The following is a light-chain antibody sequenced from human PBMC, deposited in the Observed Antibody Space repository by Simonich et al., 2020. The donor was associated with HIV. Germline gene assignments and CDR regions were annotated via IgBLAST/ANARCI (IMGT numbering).Light chain of an antibody. V-gene: IGKV3-15*01. CDR3: QQYNNWPVT. Sequence: EIVMTQSPATLSVSPGERVTLSCRASQSISSNLAWYQQKTGQSPRLLIYGASTRATGVPARFTGSGSGTEFTLTVSSLQSEDFAVYFCQQYNNWPVTFGPGTKVDIK. CDR2: GAS. J-gene: IGKJ3*01. CDR1: QSISSN.